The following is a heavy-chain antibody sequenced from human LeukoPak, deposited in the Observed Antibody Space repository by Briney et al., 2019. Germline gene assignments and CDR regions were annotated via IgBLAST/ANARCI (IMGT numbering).Heavy chain of an antibody. D-gene: IGHD3-22*01. CDR2: ITTNGGST. J-gene: IGHJ3*02. CDR3: AKWLSYYYDSSDAFDI. CDR1: GFIFSSYY. V-gene: IGHV3-64D*09. Sequence: GGSLRLSCSASGFIFSSYYMHWVRQAPGKGLEYVSAITTNGGSTYYADSVKGRFTISRDNSKNTLYLQMSSLRAEDTAVYYCAKWLSYYYDSSDAFDIWGQGTMVTVSS.